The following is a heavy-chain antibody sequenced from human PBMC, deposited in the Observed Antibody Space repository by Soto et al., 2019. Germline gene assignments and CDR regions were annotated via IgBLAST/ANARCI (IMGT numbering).Heavy chain of an antibody. J-gene: IGHJ4*02. V-gene: IGHV4-30-4*01. CDR3: ARDFKRYSGSRGPLEY. CDR2: IYYSGTT. D-gene: IGHD6-25*01. CDR1: GDSISSGDYY. Sequence: SETLSLTCTVSGDSISSGDYYWSWVRQSPGKGLEWIGCIYYSGTTYYNPSLETRLTMSVDTSKNQFSLRLSSVTAADTAIYFCARDFKRYSGSRGPLEYWGQGTLVTVSS.